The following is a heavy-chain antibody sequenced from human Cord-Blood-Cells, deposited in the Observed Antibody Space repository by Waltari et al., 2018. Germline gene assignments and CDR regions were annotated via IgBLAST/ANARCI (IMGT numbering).Heavy chain of an antibody. Sequence: QVQLVQSGAEVKKPGSSVKVSCTASGGTFSSYAISWVRQAPGQGLEWMGGIIPIFGTANYAQKFQGRVTITADEFTSTAYMELSSLRSEDTAVYYCARVKFMVRGVNLIDYWGQGTLVTVSS. J-gene: IGHJ4*02. V-gene: IGHV1-69*01. CDR3: ARVKFMVRGVNLIDY. CDR1: GGTFSSYA. D-gene: IGHD3-10*01. CDR2: IIPIFGTA.